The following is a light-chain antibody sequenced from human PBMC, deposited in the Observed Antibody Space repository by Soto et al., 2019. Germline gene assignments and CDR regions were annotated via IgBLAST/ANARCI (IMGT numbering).Light chain of an antibody. CDR3: ETWDSNTRV. CDR2: LEGSGSY. J-gene: IGLJ2*01. Sequence: QAVVTQSSSASASLGSSVKLTCTLSSGHSSYIIAWHQQQPGKAPRYLMKLEGSGSYNKGSGVPDRFSGSSSGADRYLTISNLQSEDEVDYYCETWDSNTRVFGGGTKVTVL. V-gene: IGLV4-60*03. CDR1: SGHSSYI.